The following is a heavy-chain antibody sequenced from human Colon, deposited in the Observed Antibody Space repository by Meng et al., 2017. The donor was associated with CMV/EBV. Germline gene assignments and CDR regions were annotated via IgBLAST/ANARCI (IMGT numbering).Heavy chain of an antibody. D-gene: IGHD6-19*01. CDR1: LTCNDYA. V-gene: IGHV3-23*01. CDR3: AIRLGTGIAVAGSLGY. CDR2: ISSNGGNT. J-gene: IGHJ4*02. Sequence: LTCNDYAMSWVRQAPGKGLEWVSGISSNGGNTDYVDSVRGRFTISRDDSKNTLYLHMKSLRPEDTAIYYCAIRLGTGIAVAGSLGYWGQGTLVTVSS.